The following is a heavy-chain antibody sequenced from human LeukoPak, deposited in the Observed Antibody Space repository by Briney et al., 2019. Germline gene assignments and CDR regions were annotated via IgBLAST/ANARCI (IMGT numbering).Heavy chain of an antibody. Sequence: PGGPLRLSCAASGFTFSSYAMSWVRQAPGKGLEWVSAISGSGGSTYYADSVKGRFTISRDNSKNTLYLQMNSLRAEDTAVYYCAKVPFRGPSLGYFDYWGQGTLVTVSS. CDR2: ISGSGGST. J-gene: IGHJ4*02. V-gene: IGHV3-23*01. D-gene: IGHD3-10*01. CDR3: AKVPFRGPSLGYFDY. CDR1: GFTFSSYA.